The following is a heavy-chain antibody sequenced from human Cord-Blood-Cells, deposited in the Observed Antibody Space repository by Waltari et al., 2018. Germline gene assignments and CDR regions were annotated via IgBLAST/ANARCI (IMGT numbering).Heavy chain of an antibody. CDR2: INHSGST. J-gene: IGHJ4*02. V-gene: IGHV4-34*01. D-gene: IGHD4-17*01. CDR1: GGSFSGYY. Sequence: QVQLQQWGAGLLKPSEPLSLTCAVYGGSFSGYYWSWIRQPPGKGLEWIGEINHSGSTNYNPSLKSRVTISVDTSKNQFSLKLSSVTAADTAVYYCASLRRTTAFDYWGQGTLVTVSS. CDR3: ASLRRTTAFDY.